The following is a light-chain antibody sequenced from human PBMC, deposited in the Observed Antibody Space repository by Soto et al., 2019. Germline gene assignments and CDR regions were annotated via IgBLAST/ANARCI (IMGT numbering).Light chain of an antibody. J-gene: IGKJ4*01. CDR2: GAS. CDR3: QQYASSPLT. V-gene: IGKV3-20*01. Sequence: DTVLTQSPGTLSLSPGERATLSCRASQNVGRNYVVWYQQKPGQAPRVLIYGASSRATGIPARFSGSGSGRDFTLTISILEPEDFAVYYCQQYASSPLTFGGGTKVEVK. CDR1: QNVGRNY.